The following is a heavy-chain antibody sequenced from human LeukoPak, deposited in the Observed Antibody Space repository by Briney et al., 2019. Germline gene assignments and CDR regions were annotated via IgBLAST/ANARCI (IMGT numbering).Heavy chain of an antibody. V-gene: IGHV5-51*01. CDR2: IYPGNSDT. D-gene: IGHD6-6*01. J-gene: IGHJ4*02. Sequence: GESLKISCKGSGYSFTSYWIGWVRQMPGKGLEWMGSIYPGNSDTRYSPSFQGQATFSADKSISTAYLQWSSLKASDTAMYYCARGLIASRRGIMDYWGQGTLVTVSS. CDR1: GYSFTSYW. CDR3: ARGLIASRRGIMDY.